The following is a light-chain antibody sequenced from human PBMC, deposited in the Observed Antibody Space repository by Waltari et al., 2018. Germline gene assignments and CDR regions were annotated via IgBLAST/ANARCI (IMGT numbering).Light chain of an antibody. CDR3: QQHYSSPFT. Sequence: DIVMTQSPDSLAVSLGERATINCKSSQSVLYSSNNKNYLAWYQQKPGQPPKVLFYWASTRESEVPSRFSGIAYGTDFTLTISSLQAEDVAVYYCQQHYSSPFTFGPGTKVDIK. V-gene: IGKV4-1*01. CDR1: QSVLYSSNNKNY. J-gene: IGKJ3*01. CDR2: WAS.